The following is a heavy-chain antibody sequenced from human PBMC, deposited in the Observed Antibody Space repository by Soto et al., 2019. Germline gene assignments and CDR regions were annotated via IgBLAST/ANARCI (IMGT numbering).Heavy chain of an antibody. V-gene: IGHV4-61*01. CDR2: IYYSGST. CDR3: ARGSYYDILTGYYTYFDY. CDR1: GGSVSSGSYY. Sequence: QVQLQESGPGLVKPSETLSLTCTVSGGSVSSGSYYWSWIRQPPGKGLEWIGYIYYSGSTNYNPPLKSRVTISVDTSKNQFSLKLSSVTAADTAVYYCARGSYYDILTGYYTYFDYWGQGTLVTVSS. D-gene: IGHD3-9*01. J-gene: IGHJ4*02.